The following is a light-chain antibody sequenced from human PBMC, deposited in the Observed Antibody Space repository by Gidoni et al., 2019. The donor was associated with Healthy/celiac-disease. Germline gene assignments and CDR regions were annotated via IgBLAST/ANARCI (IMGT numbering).Light chain of an antibody. Sequence: QSALTQPASVSGSPGQSITISCTGTSSDVGGYNYDVSNRPSGVSNRFSGSKSGNTASLTTSGLQAEDEADYYCSSYTSSSTPWVFGTGTKVTVL. J-gene: IGLJ1*01. V-gene: IGLV2-14*03. CDR2: VS. CDR1: SSDVGGYNY. CDR3: SSYTSSSTPWV.